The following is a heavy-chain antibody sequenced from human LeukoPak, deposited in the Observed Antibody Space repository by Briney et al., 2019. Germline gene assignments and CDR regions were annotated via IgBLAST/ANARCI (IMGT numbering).Heavy chain of an antibody. J-gene: IGHJ4*02. D-gene: IGHD3-22*01. CDR2: MNPNSGNT. Sequence: GASVKCSCKASGYTFTSYDINWVREATGQGLEWMGWMNPNSGNTGYAQKFQGRVTMTRNTSISTAYMELSSLRSEDTAVYYCARDHYDSSGYYHRKFDYWGQGTLVTVSS. CDR3: ARDHYDSSGYYHRKFDY. CDR1: GYTFTSYD. V-gene: IGHV1-8*01.